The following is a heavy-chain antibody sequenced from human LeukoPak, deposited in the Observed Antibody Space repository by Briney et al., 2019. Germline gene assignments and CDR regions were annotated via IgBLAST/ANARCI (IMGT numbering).Heavy chain of an antibody. Sequence: GSSVKVSCKASGGTFSSYAISWARQAPGQGLEWMGRIIPIFGTANYAQKFQGRVTITTDESTSTAYMELSSLRSEDTAVYYCARGSVVAARYYYMDVWGKGTTVTVSS. CDR2: IIPIFGTA. D-gene: IGHD2-15*01. CDR3: ARGSVVAARYYYMDV. CDR1: GGTFSSYA. J-gene: IGHJ6*03. V-gene: IGHV1-69*05.